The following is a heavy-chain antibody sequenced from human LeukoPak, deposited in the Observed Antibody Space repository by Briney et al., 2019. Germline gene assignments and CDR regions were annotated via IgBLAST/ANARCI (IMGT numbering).Heavy chain of an antibody. Sequence: WASVKVSCKASGYTFTSYAMNWVRQAPGQGLEWMGWINPNTGNPTYAQGLTGRFVFSLDTSVSTAYLQITSLKADDTAVYYCARAYQRLGELSLPDYWGQGTLVTVSS. D-gene: IGHD3-16*02. J-gene: IGHJ4*02. CDR1: GYTFTSYA. V-gene: IGHV7-4-1*02. CDR2: INPNTGNP. CDR3: ARAYQRLGELSLPDY.